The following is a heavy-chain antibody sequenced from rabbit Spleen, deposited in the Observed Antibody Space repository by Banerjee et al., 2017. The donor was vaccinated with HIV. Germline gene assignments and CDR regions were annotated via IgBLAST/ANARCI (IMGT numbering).Heavy chain of an antibody. J-gene: IGHJ4*01. V-gene: IGHV1S47*01. CDR3: VRDRANIGGDYGPYYFDL. Sequence: QEQLVESGGGLVQPGGSLKLSCKASGFDFSDYGVTWVRQAPGKGLEWIGYIEPIFGRAYYASWVNGRFTISSHNAQNTLYLQLNSLTAADTATYFCVRDRANIGGDYGPYYFDLWGPGTLVTV. CDR1: GFDFSDYG. CDR2: IEPIFGRA. D-gene: IGHD2-1*01.